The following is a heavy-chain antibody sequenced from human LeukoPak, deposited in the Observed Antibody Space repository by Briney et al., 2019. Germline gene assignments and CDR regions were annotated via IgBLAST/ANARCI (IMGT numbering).Heavy chain of an antibody. J-gene: IGHJ5*02. V-gene: IGHV4-39*07. Sequence: PSETLSLTCTVSGGSISSSSYYWGWIRQPPGKGLEWIGSIYYSGSTYYNPSLKSRVTISVDTSKNQFSLKLSSVTAADTAVYYCARGPPCSSTSCYTGWFDPWGQGTLVTVSS. D-gene: IGHD2-2*02. CDR1: GGSISSSSYY. CDR2: IYYSGST. CDR3: ARGPPCSSTSCYTGWFDP.